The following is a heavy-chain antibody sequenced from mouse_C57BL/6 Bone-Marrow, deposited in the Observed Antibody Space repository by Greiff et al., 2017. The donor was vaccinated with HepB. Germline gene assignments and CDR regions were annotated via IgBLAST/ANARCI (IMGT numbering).Heavy chain of an antibody. D-gene: IGHD4-1*01. CDR2: ISSGSSTI. CDR1: GFTFSDYG. CDR3: ARGNWDGYFDV. J-gene: IGHJ1*03. V-gene: IGHV5-17*01. Sequence: EVQLQESGGGLVKPGGSLKLSCAASGFTFSDYGMHWVRQAPEKGLEWVAYISSGSSTIYYADTVKGRFTISRDNAKNTLFLQMTSLRSEDTAMYYCARGNWDGYFDVWGTGTTVTVSS.